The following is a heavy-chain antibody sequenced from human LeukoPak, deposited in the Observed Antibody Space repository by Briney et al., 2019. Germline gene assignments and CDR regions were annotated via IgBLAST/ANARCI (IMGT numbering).Heavy chain of an antibody. Sequence: SVKVSCKASGGTFSSYAISWVRQAPGQGLEWMGGIIPIFGTANYAQKFQGRVTITADESTSTAYMELSSLRSEDTAVYYCARDLPGYSYGYYFDYWGQGTLVTVSS. D-gene: IGHD5-18*01. CDR3: ARDLPGYSYGYYFDY. V-gene: IGHV1-69*13. CDR1: GGTFSSYA. J-gene: IGHJ4*02. CDR2: IIPIFGTA.